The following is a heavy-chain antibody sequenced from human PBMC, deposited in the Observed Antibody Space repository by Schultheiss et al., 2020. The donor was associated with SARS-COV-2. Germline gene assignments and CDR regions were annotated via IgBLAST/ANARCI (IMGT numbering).Heavy chain of an antibody. CDR1: GGSFSGYY. J-gene: IGHJ4*02. CDR3: ARAPTSGSY. CDR2: INHSGST. Sequence: SQTLSLTCAVYGGSFSGYYWSWIRQPPGKGLEWIGEINHSGSTNYNPSLKSRVTISVDTSKNQFSLKLSSVTAADTAVYYCARAPTSGSYWGQGTLVTVSS. D-gene: IGHD1-26*01. V-gene: IGHV4-34*01.